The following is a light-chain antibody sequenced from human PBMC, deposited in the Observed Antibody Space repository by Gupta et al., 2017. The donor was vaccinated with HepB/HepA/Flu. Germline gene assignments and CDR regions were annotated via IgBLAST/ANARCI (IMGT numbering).Light chain of an antibody. CDR3: AAWDASLNNYV. J-gene: IGLJ1*01. CDR2: SNN. CDR1: SSNIGRNT. Sequence: QSVLTQPPSASGTPAQRVTISCSRSSSNIGRNTVNWYQHLPGTAPKLLIYSNNQRPSGVPDRFSGSKSGTSASLAISGLQSEDEADYYCAAWDASLNNYVFGTGTKVTVL. V-gene: IGLV1-44*01.